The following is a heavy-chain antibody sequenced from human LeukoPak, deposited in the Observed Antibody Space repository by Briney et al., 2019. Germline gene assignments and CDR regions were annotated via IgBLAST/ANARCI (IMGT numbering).Heavy chain of an antibody. V-gene: IGHV3-30*18. Sequence: GRSLRLSCAASGFTFSTYGMHWVRQAPGKGLEWVAFISDDGSNKYYADSVKGRFTISRDNSKNTLYLQMNSLRAEDTALYYCAKDFCGGDCYSLYYFDYWGQGTLVTVSS. D-gene: IGHD2-21*02. CDR1: GFTFSTYG. J-gene: IGHJ4*02. CDR3: AKDFCGGDCYSLYYFDY. CDR2: ISDDGSNK.